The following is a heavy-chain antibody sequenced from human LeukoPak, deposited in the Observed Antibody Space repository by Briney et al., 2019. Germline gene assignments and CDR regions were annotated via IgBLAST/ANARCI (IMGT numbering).Heavy chain of an antibody. CDR2: INTDGSDT. D-gene: IGHD4-23*01. CDR3: ARGGDYAGVAALIDL. CDR1: GFTFTSHY. Sequence: GGSLRLSCAASGFTFTSHYKHWVRQAPGKGLVSVSRINTDGSDTIHADSVKGRFTVSRDNAKNMVYLQMNSLGAEDTAIYYCARGGDYAGVAALIDLWGQGTPVTVSS. V-gene: IGHV3-74*01. J-gene: IGHJ4*02.